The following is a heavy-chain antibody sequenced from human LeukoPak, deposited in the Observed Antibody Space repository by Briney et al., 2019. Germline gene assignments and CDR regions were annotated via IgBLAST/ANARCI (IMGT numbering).Heavy chain of an antibody. CDR1: GGSVSSDY. J-gene: IGHJ6*02. V-gene: IGHV4-34*01. CDR3: ARGELLPYSYYYGMGV. CDR2: INHSGST. D-gene: IGHD3-10*01. Sequence: SETLSLTCTVSGGSVSSDYWSWIRQPPGKGLEWIGEINHSGSTNHNPSLKSRVTISLDTSKNQFSLKLSSVTAADTAVYYCARGELLPYSYYYGMGVWGQGTTVTVSS.